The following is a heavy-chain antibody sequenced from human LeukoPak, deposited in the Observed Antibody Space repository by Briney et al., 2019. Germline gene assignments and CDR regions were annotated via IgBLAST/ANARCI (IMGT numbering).Heavy chain of an antibody. D-gene: IGHD3-16*02. V-gene: IGHV3-23*01. CDR2: ISGSGGST. Sequence: PGGSLRLSCAASGFTFSSYAMSWVRQAPGKGLEWVSAISGSGGSTYYADSVKGRFTISRDNSKNTLYLQMNSLRAEDTAVYYCANSVWGSYRRPFDYWGQGTLVTVSS. CDR1: GFTFSSYA. J-gene: IGHJ4*02. CDR3: ANSVWGSYRRPFDY.